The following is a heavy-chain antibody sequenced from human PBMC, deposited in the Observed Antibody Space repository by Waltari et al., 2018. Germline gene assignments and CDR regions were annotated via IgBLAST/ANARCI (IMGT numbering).Heavy chain of an antibody. V-gene: IGHV4-31*03. D-gene: IGHD4-17*01. J-gene: IGHJ4*02. CDR2: IYYSGST. CDR3: ARALIVDYGGNPLPDY. CDR1: GGPISSGGYY. Sequence: QVQLQESGPGLVKPSQTLSLTCTVSGGPISSGGYYWSWIRQHPGKGLEWIGYIYYSGSTYYNPSLKSRVTISVDTSKNQFSLKLSSVTAADTAVYYCARALIVDYGGNPLPDYWGQGTLVTVSS.